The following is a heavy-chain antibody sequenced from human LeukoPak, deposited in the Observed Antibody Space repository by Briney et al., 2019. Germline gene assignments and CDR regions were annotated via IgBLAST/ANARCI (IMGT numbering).Heavy chain of an antibody. J-gene: IGHJ4*02. Sequence: SETLSLTCAVYGGSFSGYYWSWIRQPPGKGLEWIGEINHSGSTNYNPSLKSRVTISVDTSKNQFSLKLSSVTAADTAVYYCARPPHDYGDFWGQGTLVTVSS. CDR1: GGSFSGYY. CDR3: ARPPHDYGDF. V-gene: IGHV4-34*01. CDR2: INHSGST.